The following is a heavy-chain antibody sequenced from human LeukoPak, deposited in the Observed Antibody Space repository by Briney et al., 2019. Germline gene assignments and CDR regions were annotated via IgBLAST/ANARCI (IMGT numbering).Heavy chain of an antibody. Sequence: GGSLRLPCAASGFTFSSYWMSWVRQAPGKGLEWVANIKPDGSEKHYVDSVKGRFTISRDNAQNSLYLQMNSLRAEDTAVYYCARSNTGLGTRCFDYCGQGTVVTVSS. D-gene: IGHD3-16*01. J-gene: IGHJ4*02. CDR2: IKPDGSEK. V-gene: IGHV3-7*01. CDR1: GFTFSSYW. CDR3: ARSNTGLGTRCFDY.